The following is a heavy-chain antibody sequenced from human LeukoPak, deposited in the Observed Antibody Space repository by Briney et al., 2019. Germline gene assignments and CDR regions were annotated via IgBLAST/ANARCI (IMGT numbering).Heavy chain of an antibody. Sequence: PSETLSLTCAVYGGSFSGYYWSWIRQPPGKGLEWIGYIYYSGSTNYNPSLKSRVTISVDTSKNQFSLKLSSVTAADTAVYYCARDQHLGDYIWGSYRWGYFDLWGRGTLVTVSS. V-gene: IGHV4-59*01. J-gene: IGHJ2*01. CDR1: GGSFSGYY. D-gene: IGHD3-16*02. CDR3: ARDQHLGDYIWGSYRWGYFDL. CDR2: IYYSGST.